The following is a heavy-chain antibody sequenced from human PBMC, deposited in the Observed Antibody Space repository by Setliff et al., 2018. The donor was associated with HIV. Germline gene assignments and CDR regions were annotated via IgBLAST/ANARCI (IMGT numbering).Heavy chain of an antibody. D-gene: IGHD2-21*02. V-gene: IGHV4-61*02. Sequence: PSETLSLTCTVSGGSISRGNHFWTWIRQRAGKGLEWIGRIYTNGSTNYNPSLKSRATIAVDTSKNQFSLKLSSVTAADTAVYYCARSVVVVTVEWFDPWGQGTLVTVSS. CDR3: ARSVVVVTVEWFDP. J-gene: IGHJ5*02. CDR1: GGSISRGNHF. CDR2: IYTNGST.